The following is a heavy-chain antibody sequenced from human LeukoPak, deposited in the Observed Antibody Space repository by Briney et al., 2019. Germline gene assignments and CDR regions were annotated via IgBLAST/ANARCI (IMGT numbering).Heavy chain of an antibody. Sequence: PGGSLRLSCAASGFTFSSYWMAWVRQAPGKGLEWVANIKQDGSEKYYVDSVKGRFTISRDHAKHSLYLQMNSLRAEDTAVYYCARDWAARRNYYNYYMDVWGKGTTVIVSS. J-gene: IGHJ6*03. V-gene: IGHV3-7*01. CDR3: ARDWAARRNYYNYYMDV. CDR2: IKQDGSEK. CDR1: GFTFSSYW. D-gene: IGHD6-6*01.